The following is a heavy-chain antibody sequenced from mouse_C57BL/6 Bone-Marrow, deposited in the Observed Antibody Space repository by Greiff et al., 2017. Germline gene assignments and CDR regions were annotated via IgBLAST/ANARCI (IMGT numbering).Heavy chain of an antibody. Sequence: QVQLKQSGAELVKPGASVKMSCKASGYTFTSYWITWVKQRPGQGLEWIGDIYPGSGSTNYNEKFKSKATLTVDTSSSTAYMQLSSLTSEDSAVYYCAIYYYGIYWYFDVWGTGTTVTVSS. CDR3: AIYYYGIYWYFDV. J-gene: IGHJ1*03. CDR2: IYPGSGST. V-gene: IGHV1-55*01. CDR1: GYTFTSYW. D-gene: IGHD1-1*01.